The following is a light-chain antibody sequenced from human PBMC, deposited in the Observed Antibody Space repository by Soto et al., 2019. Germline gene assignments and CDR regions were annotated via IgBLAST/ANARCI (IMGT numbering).Light chain of an antibody. CDR2: GAS. Sequence: EIVLTQSPGTLSFSPWERSTLSCRASQSVSSSYLAWYQQKPGQAPRLLIYGASSRATGIPDRFSGSGSGTDFTLTISRLEPEDFAVYYCQQYGSSPMYTFGQGTK. CDR1: QSVSSSY. V-gene: IGKV3-20*01. CDR3: QQYGSSPMYT. J-gene: IGKJ2*01.